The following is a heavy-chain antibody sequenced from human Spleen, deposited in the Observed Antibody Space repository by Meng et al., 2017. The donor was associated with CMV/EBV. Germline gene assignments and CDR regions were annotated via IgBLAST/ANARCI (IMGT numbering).Heavy chain of an antibody. D-gene: IGHD6-6*01. CDR2: ISPYNGDT. CDR1: GYTFTNFG. J-gene: IGHJ6*02. Sequence: ASVKVSCKTSGYTFTNFGITWVRQAPGQGLEWMGWISPYNGDTEYAQKFQGRVTMTTDTSTNTAYMELRSLRSDDTAVYYCARDLPSIAARPYYYYGMDVWGQGTTVTVSS. V-gene: IGHV1-18*01. CDR3: ARDLPSIAARPYYYYGMDV.